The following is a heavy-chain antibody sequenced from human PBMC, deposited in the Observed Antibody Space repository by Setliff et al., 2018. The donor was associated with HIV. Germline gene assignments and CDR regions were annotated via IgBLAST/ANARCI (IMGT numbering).Heavy chain of an antibody. CDR1: GFIFSSYA. CDR3: ARTNNNYYYDTSDYFAGYYFDS. CDR2: IRGSGSGDTT. Sequence: GGSLRLSCAASGFIFSSYAMTWVRQAPGKGLEWVSTIRGSGSGDTTHYADSVKGRFTISRDNAKNSMFLQMNSLRAEDTAVYYCARTNNNYYYDTSDYFAGYYFDSWGQGTLVTVSS. J-gene: IGHJ4*02. V-gene: IGHV3-23*01. D-gene: IGHD3-22*01.